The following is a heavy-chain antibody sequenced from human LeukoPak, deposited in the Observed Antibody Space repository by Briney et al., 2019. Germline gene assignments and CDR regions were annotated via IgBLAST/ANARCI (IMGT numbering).Heavy chain of an antibody. D-gene: IGHD5-24*01. J-gene: IGHJ4*02. CDR2: IYYSGST. V-gene: IGHV4-59*01. CDR3: ARVRDGYNVAGY. Sequence: SSETLSLTCTVSGGSISGYYWSWIRQPPGKGLEWIGYIYYSGSTNYNPSLKSRVTMSVDTSKNQFSLKLTSVTVADTAVYYCARVRDGYNVAGYWGQGTLVTVSS. CDR1: GGSISGYY.